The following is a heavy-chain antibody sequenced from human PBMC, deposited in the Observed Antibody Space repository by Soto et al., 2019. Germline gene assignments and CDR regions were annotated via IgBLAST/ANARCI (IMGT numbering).Heavy chain of an antibody. D-gene: IGHD3-3*01. CDR2: IKSEIDGGTT. CDR1: GFTFSTTG. Sequence: PGGSLRLSCAASGFTFSTTGMNWVRQAPGKGLEWVGHIKSEIDGGTTDYAAAVKGRFTISRDDSKNTLHLQMNSLKSEDAAVYYCTTFFDLYWGQGTLVTVSS. CDR3: TTFFDLY. J-gene: IGHJ4*02. V-gene: IGHV3-15*01.